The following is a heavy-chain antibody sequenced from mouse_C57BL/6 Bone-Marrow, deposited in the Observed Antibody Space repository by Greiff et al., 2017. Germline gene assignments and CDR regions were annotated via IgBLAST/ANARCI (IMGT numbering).Heavy chain of an antibody. CDR1: GYTFTDYY. V-gene: IGHV1-26*01. J-gene: IGHJ4*01. Sequence: EVKLQQSGPELVKPGASVKISCKASGYTFTDYYMNWVKQSHGKSLEWIGDINPNNGGTSYNQKFKGKATLTVDKSSSTAYMELRSLTSEDSAVYYCAREGDVTMDYWGQGTSVTVSS. CDR3: AREGDVTMDY. CDR2: INPNNGGT.